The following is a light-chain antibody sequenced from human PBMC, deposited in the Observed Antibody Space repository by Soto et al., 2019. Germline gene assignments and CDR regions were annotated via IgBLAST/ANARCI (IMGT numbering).Light chain of an antibody. CDR3: SSYTRSSTVV. Sequence: QSVLPQPASVSGSPGQSITISCTGTSSDVGGYKYVSWYPPHPGKAPKLMIYDVSNRPSGVSNRFSGSKSGNTASLTISGLQAEDEADYYCSSYTRSSTVVFGGGTKLTVL. J-gene: IGLJ2*01. V-gene: IGLV2-14*01. CDR2: DVS. CDR1: SSDVGGYKY.